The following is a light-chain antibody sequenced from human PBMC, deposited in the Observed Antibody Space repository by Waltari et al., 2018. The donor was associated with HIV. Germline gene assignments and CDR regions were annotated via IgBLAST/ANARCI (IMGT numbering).Light chain of an antibody. V-gene: IGKV3D-15*03. CDR1: ENVYTN. J-gene: IGKJ1*01. Sequence: ETVMTQSPATLSVSPGERATLSCRASENVYTNLAWYQQKPGQPPRLLIYAASIRDTGVPVRFSGSGSGTVFTLTINILQSEDFAVYYCQQYNRRPPWTFGQGTKVEVK. CDR2: AAS. CDR3: QQYNRRPPWT.